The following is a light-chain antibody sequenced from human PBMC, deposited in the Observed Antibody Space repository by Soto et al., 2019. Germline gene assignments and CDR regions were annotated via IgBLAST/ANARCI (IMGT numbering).Light chain of an antibody. J-gene: IGKJ4*01. CDR2: GAS. CDR3: QQTRSYPST. CDR1: QGITSY. Sequence: IQLTQSPSSLSASVGDSVTITCRASQGITSYLAWYQQKPGKAPNLLIYGASTLQSGVPSRFSGSGSGTDFTLTINGLQAEDFATYYWQQTRSYPSTFGGGTKVDI. V-gene: IGKV1-9*01.